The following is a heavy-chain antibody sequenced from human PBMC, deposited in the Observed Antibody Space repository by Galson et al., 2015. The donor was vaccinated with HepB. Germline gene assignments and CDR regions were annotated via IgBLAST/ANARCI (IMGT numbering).Heavy chain of an antibody. V-gene: IGHV1-69*06. CDR3: ARRVVGGYFDY. Sequence: CKASGGTFSSYAISWVRQAPGQGLEWMGGIIPIFGTANYAQKFQGRVTITADKSTSTAYMELSSLRSEDTAVYYCARRVVGGYFDYWGQGTLVTVSS. CDR1: GGTFSSYA. CDR2: IIPIFGTA. D-gene: IGHD2-15*01. J-gene: IGHJ4*02.